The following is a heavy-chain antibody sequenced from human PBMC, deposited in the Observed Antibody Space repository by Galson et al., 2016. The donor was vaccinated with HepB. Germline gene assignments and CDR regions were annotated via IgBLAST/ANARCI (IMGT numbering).Heavy chain of an antibody. Sequence: SVKVSCKASGDTFSTYAISWVRQAPGEGLEWMGGIIPRFGTPNYAQRFQGRVTITADISTRTAYMEWSSLRSEDTALYFCARTYYYDAIGYYPRYNWFDPWGRGTQVTVSS. CDR3: ARTYYYDAIGYYPRYNWFDP. D-gene: IGHD3-22*01. CDR2: IIPRFGTP. CDR1: GDTFSTYA. J-gene: IGHJ5*02. V-gene: IGHV1-69*06.